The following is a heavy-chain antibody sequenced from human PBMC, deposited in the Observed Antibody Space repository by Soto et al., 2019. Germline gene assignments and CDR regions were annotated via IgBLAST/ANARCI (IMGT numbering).Heavy chain of an antibody. CDR3: VRDWSSNANAVNDN. D-gene: IGHD2-8*02. J-gene: IGHJ4*02. CDR2: VWYDGSNE. Sequence: GGSLRLSCTTSGFNVVMYGFHWVRQAPCKGLEWVASVWYDGSNEKYADSVKARFIISRDNSKNTIYLQMDSLTVEDTAVYYCVRDWSSNANAVNDNWGQGTLVTVSS. V-gene: IGHV3-33*01. CDR1: GFNVVMYG.